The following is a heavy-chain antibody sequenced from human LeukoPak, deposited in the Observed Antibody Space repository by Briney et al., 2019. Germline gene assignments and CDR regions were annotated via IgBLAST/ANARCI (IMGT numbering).Heavy chain of an antibody. J-gene: IGHJ4*02. Sequence: PGGSLRLSCAASGFTFSSYSMNWIRQAPGKGLEWVSSISGSSSYIYYADSVKGRFTISRDNSKNTLYLQMNSLTVEDTALYYCAKDAELRFFDWFRGDSRYYFDHWGQGTLVTVSS. D-gene: IGHD3-9*01. CDR1: GFTFSSYS. V-gene: IGHV3-21*04. CDR2: ISGSSSYI. CDR3: AKDAELRFFDWFRGDSRYYFDH.